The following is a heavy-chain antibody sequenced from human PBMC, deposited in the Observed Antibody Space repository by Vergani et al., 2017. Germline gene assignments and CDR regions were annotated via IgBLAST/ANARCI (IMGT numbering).Heavy chain of an antibody. J-gene: IGHJ6*03. CDR2: ISYDGSNK. Sequence: QVQLVESGGGVVQPGRSLRLSCAASGFTFSSYAMHWVRQAPGKGLEWVAVISYDGSNKYYADSVKGRFPISRDNSKNTLYLQMNSLRAEDTAVYYCARDNYGDYRINYYYYYYMDVWGKGTTVTVSS. V-gene: IGHV3-30*01. CDR3: ARDNYGDYRINYYYYYYMDV. D-gene: IGHD4-17*01. CDR1: GFTFSSYA.